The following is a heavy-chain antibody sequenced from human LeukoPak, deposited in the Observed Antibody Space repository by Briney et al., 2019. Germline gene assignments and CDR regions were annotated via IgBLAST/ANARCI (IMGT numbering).Heavy chain of an antibody. CDR1: GGSISSYY. CDR2: IYYSGST. Sequence: SETLSLTCTVSGGSISSYYWSWIRQPPGKGLEWIGYIYYSGSTNYNPSLKSRVTISVDTSKNQFSLKLSSVTAADTAVYYCARDSLRNSGSYYGGYAFDIWGQGTMVTVSS. D-gene: IGHD1-26*01. V-gene: IGHV4-59*01. J-gene: IGHJ3*02. CDR3: ARDSLRNSGSYYGGYAFDI.